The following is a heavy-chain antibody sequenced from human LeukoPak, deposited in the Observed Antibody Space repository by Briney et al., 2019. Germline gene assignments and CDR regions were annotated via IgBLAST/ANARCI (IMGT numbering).Heavy chain of an antibody. D-gene: IGHD3-10*01. J-gene: IGHJ6*03. CDR3: AKDHPSGSSDYYYYYMDV. CDR2: IRYDGSNK. CDR1: GFTFSSYG. Sequence: GGSLRLSCAASGFTFSSYGMHWVRQAPGKGLEWVAFIRYDGSNKYYADSVKGRFTISRDNSKNTLYLQMNSLRAEDTAVYYCAKDHPSGSSDYYYYYMDVWGKGTTVTISS. V-gene: IGHV3-30*02.